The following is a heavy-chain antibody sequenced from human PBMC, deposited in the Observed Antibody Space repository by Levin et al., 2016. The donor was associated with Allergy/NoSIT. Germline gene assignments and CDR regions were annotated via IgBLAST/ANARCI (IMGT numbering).Heavy chain of an antibody. D-gene: IGHD3-3*01. V-gene: IGHV4-34*01. J-gene: IGHJ1*01. CDR3: ASRRFPKDF. Sequence: WIRQPPGKGLEWIGQTDYTGSTKYNPSLQTRVALSLDTSKTQFSLRLNSVTAADTAVYYCASRRFPKDFWGQGTLVTVSS. CDR2: TDYTGST.